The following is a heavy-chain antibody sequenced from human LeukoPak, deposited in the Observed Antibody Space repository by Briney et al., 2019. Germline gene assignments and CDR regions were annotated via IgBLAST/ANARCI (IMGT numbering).Heavy chain of an antibody. CDR2: IYYSGST. CDR3: AREPGFDSSGYLNWFDP. Sequence: SETLSLTCSVSGGSISSYYWSWIRQPPGKGLEWIGYIYYSGSTNYNPSLKSRVTISVDTSKNQLSLKLSSVTAADTAVYYCAREPGFDSSGYLNWFDPWGQGTLVTVSS. CDR1: GGSISSYY. V-gene: IGHV4-59*01. D-gene: IGHD3-22*01. J-gene: IGHJ5*02.